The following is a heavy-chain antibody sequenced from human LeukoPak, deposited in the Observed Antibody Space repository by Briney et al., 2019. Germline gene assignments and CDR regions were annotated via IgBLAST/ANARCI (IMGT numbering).Heavy chain of an antibody. D-gene: IGHD1-1*01. Sequence: GGSLRVSCAASGFSFTNYAMSWVRQGPARGPEWVSSTRGGGETYYADSVKGRFTLSRDDSRNTVYLQMNNLRVDDTAIYCCAKANWVSNADAVWWGQGTQVTVSS. J-gene: IGHJ4*02. CDR3: AKANWVSNADAVW. CDR1: GFSFTNYA. CDR2: TRGGGET. V-gene: IGHV3-23*01.